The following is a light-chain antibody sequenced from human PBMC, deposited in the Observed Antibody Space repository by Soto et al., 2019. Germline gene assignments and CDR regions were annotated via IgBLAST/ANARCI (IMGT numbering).Light chain of an antibody. CDR1: ESVSRRY. CDR3: QQYGSSPYT. J-gene: IGKJ2*01. CDR2: GAS. V-gene: IGKV3-20*01. Sequence: EIVLTQSPGTLSLSPGERATLSCRASESVSRRYLAWYQQKPGQAPRLLIYGASSGATGVPDRFSGSGSGTDFTLTISRLEPEDCALYYCQQYGSSPYTFGQGTRVDIK.